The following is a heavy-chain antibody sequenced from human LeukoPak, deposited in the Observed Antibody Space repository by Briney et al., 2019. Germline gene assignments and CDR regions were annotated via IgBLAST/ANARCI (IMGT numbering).Heavy chain of an antibody. CDR3: ARSEVLLWFGELRPDAFDI. J-gene: IGHJ3*02. D-gene: IGHD3-10*01. CDR1: GGSISSYY. Sequence: SETLSLTCTVSGGSISSYYWSWIRQPPGKGLEWIGYIYYSGSTNYNPSLKSRVTISVDTSKNQFSLKLSSVTAADTAVYYCARSEVLLWFGELRPDAFDIWGQGTMVTVSS. V-gene: IGHV4-59*01. CDR2: IYYSGST.